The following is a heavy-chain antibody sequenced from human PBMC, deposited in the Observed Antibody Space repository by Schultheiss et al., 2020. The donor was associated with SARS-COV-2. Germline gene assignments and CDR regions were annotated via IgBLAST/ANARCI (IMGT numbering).Heavy chain of an antibody. CDR1: GFTFSSYG. Sequence: GGSLRLSCAASGFTFSSYGMHWVRQAPGKGLEWVAVICYDGSNKYYADSVKGRFTISRDKSKNTLHLQMNRLRAEDTAVYYCARVESSSPYYYYGMDVWGQGTTVTVSS. V-gene: IGHV3-30*03. D-gene: IGHD6-6*01. CDR3: ARVESSSPYYYYGMDV. J-gene: IGHJ6*02. CDR2: ICYDGSNK.